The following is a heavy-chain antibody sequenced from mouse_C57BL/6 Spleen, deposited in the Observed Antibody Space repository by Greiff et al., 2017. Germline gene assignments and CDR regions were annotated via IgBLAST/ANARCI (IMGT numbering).Heavy chain of an antibody. CDR2: ISSGSSTI. J-gene: IGHJ2*01. Sequence: EVKLVESGGGLVKPGGSLKLSCAASGFTFSDYGMHWVRQAPEKGLEWVAYISSGSSTIYYADTVKGRFTISRDNAKNTLFLQMTSLRSEDTAMYYCATIYYDSLYYFDYWGQGTTLTVSS. CDR1: GFTFSDYG. D-gene: IGHD2-4*01. CDR3: ATIYYDSLYYFDY. V-gene: IGHV5-17*01.